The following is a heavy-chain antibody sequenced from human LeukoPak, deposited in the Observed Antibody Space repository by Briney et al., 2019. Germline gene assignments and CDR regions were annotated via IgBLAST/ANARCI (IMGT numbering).Heavy chain of an antibody. Sequence: ASVKVSCKASGYIFTDYYMHWVRQAPGQELGWMGRINPNSGGINYAQKFQGRVTLTRDTSISTAYLELSRLSSDDTAVYYCARDFWRGYSYWGQGTLVTVSS. V-gene: IGHV1-2*06. D-gene: IGHD3-3*01. CDR1: GYIFTDYY. CDR3: ARDFWRGYSY. J-gene: IGHJ4*02. CDR2: INPNSGGI.